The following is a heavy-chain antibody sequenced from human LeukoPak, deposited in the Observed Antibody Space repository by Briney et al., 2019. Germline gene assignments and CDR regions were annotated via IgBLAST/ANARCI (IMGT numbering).Heavy chain of an antibody. D-gene: IGHD2-2*01. V-gene: IGHV4-38-2*01. Sequence: PSETLSLTCAVSGYSISSGYYWGWIRQPPGKGLEWIGSIYHSGSTYYNPSLKSRVTISVDTSKNQFSLKLSSVTAADTAVYYCARGEVVVVPAAIQFDPWGQGTLVTVSS. CDR2: IYHSGST. CDR1: GYSISSGYY. J-gene: IGHJ5*02. CDR3: ARGEVVVVPAAIQFDP.